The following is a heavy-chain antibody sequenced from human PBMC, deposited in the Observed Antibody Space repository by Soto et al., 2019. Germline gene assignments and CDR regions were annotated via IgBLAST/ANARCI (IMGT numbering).Heavy chain of an antibody. D-gene: IGHD6-19*01. V-gene: IGHV1-69*04. CDR1: GGTFSSYT. CDR2: IIPILGIA. J-gene: IGHJ4*02. CDR3: AREGVRGYDYEKPYSSGWYGIYFDY. Sequence: GASVKVSCKASGGTFSSYTISWVRQAPGQGLEWMGRIIPILGIANYAQKFQGRVTITADKSTSTAYMELSSLRSEDTAVYYCAREGVRGYDYEKPYSSGWYGIYFDYWGQGTLVTVSS.